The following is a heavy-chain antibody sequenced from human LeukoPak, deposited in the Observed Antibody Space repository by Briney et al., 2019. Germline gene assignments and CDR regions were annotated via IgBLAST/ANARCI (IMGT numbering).Heavy chain of an antibody. CDR3: ARGTTMVRGVTLDLDY. J-gene: IGHJ4*02. CDR2: IYYSGST. V-gene: IGHV4-59*01. CDR1: GGSISSYY. D-gene: IGHD3-10*01. Sequence: PSETLSLTCTVSGGSISSYYWSWIRQPPGKGLEWIGYIYYSGSTNYNPSLKSRVTISVDTSKNQFSLKLSSVTAADTAVYYCARGTTMVRGVTLDLDYWGQGTLVTVSS.